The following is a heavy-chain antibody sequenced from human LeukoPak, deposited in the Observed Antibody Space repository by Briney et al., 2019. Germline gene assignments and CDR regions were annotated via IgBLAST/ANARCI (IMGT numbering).Heavy chain of an antibody. D-gene: IGHD2-2*02. Sequence: SVKVSCKASGGTFSSYTISWVRQAPGQGLEWMGRIIPILGIANYAQKFQGRVTITADKSTSTAYMELSSLRSEDTAVYYCARVHQRSVVPAAIPYNWFDPWGQGTLVTVSA. CDR1: GGTFSSYT. CDR2: IIPILGIA. J-gene: IGHJ5*02. CDR3: ARVHQRSVVPAAIPYNWFDP. V-gene: IGHV1-69*02.